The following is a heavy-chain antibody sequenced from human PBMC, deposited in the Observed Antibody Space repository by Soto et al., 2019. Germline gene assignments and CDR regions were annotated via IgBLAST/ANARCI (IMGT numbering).Heavy chain of an antibody. V-gene: IGHV3-23*01. J-gene: IGHJ4*02. CDR2: ISGSGGST. CDR3: AKTGVNWNDFDY. CDR1: GFTFSTYA. Sequence: GESLKISCAASGFTFSTYAMTWVRRAPGKGLEWVSAISGSGGSTYYADSVKGRFTISRDNSKNTLYLQMNSLRAEDTAVYYCAKTGVNWNDFDYWGQGTLVTVSS. D-gene: IGHD1-1*01.